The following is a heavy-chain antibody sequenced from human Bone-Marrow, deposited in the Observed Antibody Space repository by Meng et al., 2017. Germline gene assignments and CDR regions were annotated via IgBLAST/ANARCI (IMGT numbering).Heavy chain of an antibody. V-gene: IGHV5-51*01. J-gene: IGHJ3*02. CDR1: GYSFTSYW. D-gene: IGHD2-2*01. CDR3: ARRYQLLWDAFDI. Sequence: GESLKISCKGSGYSFTSYWIGWVRQMPGKGLEWMGIIYPGDSDTRYSLSFQGQVTISADKSISTAYLQWSSLKASDTAMYYCARRYQLLWDAFDIWGQGTMVTVSS. CDR2: IYPGDSDT.